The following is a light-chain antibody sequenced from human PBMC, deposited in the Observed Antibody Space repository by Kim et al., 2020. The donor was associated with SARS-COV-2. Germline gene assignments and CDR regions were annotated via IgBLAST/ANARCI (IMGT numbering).Light chain of an antibody. J-gene: IGLJ3*02. Sequence: PGRTVTLTCACSAGVVTNGYYPNWFQQKPGQAPRALIYSTSNKRSWTPARFSGSLLGGIAALTLSGVQPEDEAEYYCLLYYGGAQVFGGGTQLTVL. CDR1: AGVVTNGYY. V-gene: IGLV7-43*01. CDR2: STS. CDR3: LLYYGGAQV.